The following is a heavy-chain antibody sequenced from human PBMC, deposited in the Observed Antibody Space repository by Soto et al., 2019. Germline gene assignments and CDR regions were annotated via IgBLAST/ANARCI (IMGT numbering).Heavy chain of an antibody. CDR2: INHSGST. CDR1: GGSFSGYY. J-gene: IGHJ2*01. D-gene: IGHD3-10*01. Sequence: QVQLQQWGAGLLKPSETLSLTCAVYGGSFSGYYWSWIRQPPGKGLEWIGEINHSGSTNYNPSLKTGATISVAPSENQFSLKMSSVTAADTAVYYGARGRGLWFDHRGWSWYFDLWGRGSRGTVSS. CDR3: ARGRGLWFDHRGWSWYFDL. V-gene: IGHV4-34*01.